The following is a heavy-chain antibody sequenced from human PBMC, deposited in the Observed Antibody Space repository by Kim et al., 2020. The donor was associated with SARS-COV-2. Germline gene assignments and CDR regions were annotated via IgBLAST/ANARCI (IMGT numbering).Heavy chain of an antibody. Sequence: GGSLRLSCAASGFTFSSYGMHWVRQAPGKGLEWVAVISYDGSNKYYADSVKGRFTISRDNSKNTLYLQMNSLRAEDTAVYYCASLGYSSSKLDYWGQGTLVTVSS. V-gene: IGHV3-30*03. D-gene: IGHD6-13*01. CDR2: ISYDGSNK. CDR1: GFTFSSYG. CDR3: ASLGYSSSKLDY. J-gene: IGHJ4*02.